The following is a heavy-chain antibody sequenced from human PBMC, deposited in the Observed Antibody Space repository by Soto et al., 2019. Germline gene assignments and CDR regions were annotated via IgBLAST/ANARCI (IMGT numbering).Heavy chain of an antibody. CDR1: GGSISSGCYS. CDR3: ARRRRNWGLDS. V-gene: IGHV4-30-2*01. J-gene: IGHJ5*01. CDR2: IYHSGST. D-gene: IGHD7-27*01. Sequence: SETLSLTCAVSGGSISSGCYSWSWIRQPPGKGLEWIGYIYHSGSTCYNPSLKSRVTISIDRSKNQFSLRLSSVTAADTAVYYCARRRRNWGLDSWGQGTLVTVSS.